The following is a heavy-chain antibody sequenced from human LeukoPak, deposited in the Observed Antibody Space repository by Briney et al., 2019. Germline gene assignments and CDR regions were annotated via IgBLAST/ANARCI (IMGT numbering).Heavy chain of an antibody. CDR1: SGSMASDIHY. V-gene: IGHV4-61*02. CDR2: ISDSGST. J-gene: IGHJ6*03. Sequence: KPSETLSLTCTVSSGSMASDIHYWTWIRQPAGKGLEWIGRISDSGSTTYNPSLMSRATITLDTSKNSFSLKVTSVTAADTAVYLSAGETKDIYSPSWGLYDTYYYIDAWGPGTTVNVAS. D-gene: IGHD5/OR15-5a*01. CDR3: AGETKDIYSPSWGLYDTYYYIDA.